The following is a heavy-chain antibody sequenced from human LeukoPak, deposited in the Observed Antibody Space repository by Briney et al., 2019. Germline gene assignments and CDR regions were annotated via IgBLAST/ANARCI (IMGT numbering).Heavy chain of an antibody. D-gene: IGHD3-9*01. J-gene: IGHJ4*02. Sequence: ASVKVSCKASGYTFTGYYMHWGRQAPGQGLEWTGWINPNSGGTNYAQKFQGRVTMTRDTSISTAYMELSRLRSDDTAVYYCARAGYDILTGYYHPLDYWGQGTLVTVSS. CDR3: ARAGYDILTGYYHPLDY. CDR2: INPNSGGT. CDR1: GYTFTGYY. V-gene: IGHV1-2*02.